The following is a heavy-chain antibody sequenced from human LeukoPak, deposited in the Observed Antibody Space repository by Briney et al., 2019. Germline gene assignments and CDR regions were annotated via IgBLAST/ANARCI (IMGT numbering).Heavy chain of an antibody. CDR2: ISGSGGST. CDR3: AKDLYRWIQLWSSFDY. D-gene: IGHD5-18*01. CDR1: GFTFSSYA. Sequence: GGSLRLSCAASGFTFSSYAMSWVRQAPGKGLEWVSAISGSGGSTYYADSVKGRFAISRDNSKNTLYLQMNSLRAEDTAVYYCAKDLYRWIQLWSSFDYWGQGTLVTVSS. V-gene: IGHV3-23*01. J-gene: IGHJ4*02.